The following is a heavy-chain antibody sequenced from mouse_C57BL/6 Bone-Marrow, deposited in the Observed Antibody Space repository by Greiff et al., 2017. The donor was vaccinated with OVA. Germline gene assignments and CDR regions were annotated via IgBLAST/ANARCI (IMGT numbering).Heavy chain of an antibody. Sequence: QVQLQQSGTELVKPGASVKLSCKASGYTFTSYWMHWVKQRPGQGLEWIGNINPSNGGTNYNEKFKSKATLTVDKSSSTAYMQLSSLTSEDSAVYYCARGDYYGSSYLWYFDVWGTGTTVTVSS. CDR1: GYTFTSYW. CDR2: INPSNGGT. J-gene: IGHJ1*03. CDR3: ARGDYYGSSYLWYFDV. D-gene: IGHD1-1*01. V-gene: IGHV1-53*01.